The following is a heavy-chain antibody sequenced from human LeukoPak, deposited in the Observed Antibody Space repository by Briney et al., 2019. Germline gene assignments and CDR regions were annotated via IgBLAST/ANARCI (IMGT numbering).Heavy chain of an antibody. CDR1: GFTFSSYA. Sequence: PGGSLRLSCAASGFTFSSYAMSWVRQAPGKGLVWVSHINSDGTITTYADSVKGRFTISRDNAKNTLYLQMNSLRAEDTAVYYCARVGRAAAGCDYWGQGTLVTVSS. V-gene: IGHV3-74*01. J-gene: IGHJ4*02. D-gene: IGHD6-13*01. CDR3: ARVGRAAAGCDY. CDR2: INSDGTIT.